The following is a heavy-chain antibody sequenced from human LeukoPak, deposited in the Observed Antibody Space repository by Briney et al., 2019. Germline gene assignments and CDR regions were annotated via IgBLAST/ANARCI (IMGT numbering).Heavy chain of an antibody. V-gene: IGHV3-30*18. D-gene: IGHD5/OR15-5a*01. CDR2: ISYDGKLK. J-gene: IGHJ4*02. Sequence: LPGGSLRLSCAGSGFTFSNYGMHWVRQAPGKGLEWVAVISYDGKLKYYAVSVKGRFTISRDNPKNTLYLEMNSLRGEDTAVYYCAKERLTKVSLETDYWGQGTLVTVSS. CDR3: AKERLTKVSLETDY. CDR1: GFTFSNYG.